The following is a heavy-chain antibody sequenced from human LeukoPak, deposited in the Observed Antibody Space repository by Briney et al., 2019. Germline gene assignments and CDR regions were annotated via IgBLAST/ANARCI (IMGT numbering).Heavy chain of an antibody. V-gene: IGHV1-2*02. Sequence: ASVKVSCKASGYTFTGYYIHWVRQAPGQGLEWMGWINPNSGGTNYAQKFQGRVTMTRDTSISAAYMELSRLRSDDTAVYYCARETGGNEYYYDSSGYLFHWGQGTLVTVSS. D-gene: IGHD3-22*01. J-gene: IGHJ4*02. CDR2: INPNSGGT. CDR3: ARETGGNEYYYDSSGYLFH. CDR1: GYTFTGYY.